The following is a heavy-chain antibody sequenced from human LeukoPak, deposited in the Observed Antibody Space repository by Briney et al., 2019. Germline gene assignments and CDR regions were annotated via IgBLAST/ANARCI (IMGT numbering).Heavy chain of an antibody. D-gene: IGHD3-22*01. Sequence: SVTVSCTASGGTFSSYAISWVRQAPGQGLEWMGGIIPIFGTANYAQKFQGRVTITADESTSTAYMELSSLRSEDTAVYYCARDPAPDSSGYYVDYWGQGTLVTVSS. CDR3: ARDPAPDSSGYYVDY. V-gene: IGHV1-69*13. CDR1: GGTFSSYA. CDR2: IIPIFGTA. J-gene: IGHJ4*02.